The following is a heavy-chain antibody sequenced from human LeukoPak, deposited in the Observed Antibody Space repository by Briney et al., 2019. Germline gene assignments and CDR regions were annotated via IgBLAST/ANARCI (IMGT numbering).Heavy chain of an antibody. D-gene: IGHD5-18*01. CDR2: IYPAGSDT. Sequence: GESLKISCKGSGYSFISYWIGWVRQMPGKGLELMGIIYPAGSDTRYSPSFQGQVTISADKSVSTAHLQWSSLKASDTAMYYCARSDGRGYSFDYWGQGTLVTVSS. CDR3: ARSDGRGYSFDY. CDR1: GYSFISYW. V-gene: IGHV5-51*01. J-gene: IGHJ4*02.